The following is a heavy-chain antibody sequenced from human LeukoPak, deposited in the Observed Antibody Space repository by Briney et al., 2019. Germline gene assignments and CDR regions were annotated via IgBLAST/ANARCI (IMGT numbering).Heavy chain of an antibody. Sequence: GGSLRLSCAASGFIFTNYFMSWVRQAPGKGLEWVASIKHDGSEKYYVDSVRGRFTISRDNTMNSLYLQMSSLRAEDTAVYYCAKRGNENWFDPWGQGTLVTVSS. D-gene: IGHD3-10*01. V-gene: IGHV3-7*01. J-gene: IGHJ5*02. CDR2: IKHDGSEK. CDR3: AKRGNENWFDP. CDR1: GFIFTNYF.